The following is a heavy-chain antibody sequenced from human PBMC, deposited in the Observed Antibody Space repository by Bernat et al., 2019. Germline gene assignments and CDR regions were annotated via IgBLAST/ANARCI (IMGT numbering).Heavy chain of an antibody. CDR1: GGSISSGGYY. CDR2: IYYSGST. Sequence: QLQLHESGPGLVKPSQTLSLTCTVSGGSISSGGYYWSWIRQHPGKGMEWIGYIYYSGSTYYNPSLKSRVTISVDTSKNQFSLKLSSVTAADTAVYYCASDKDYYDSIVLTWSPASDYWGQGTLVTVSS. CDR3: ASDKDYYDSIVLTWSPASDY. J-gene: IGHJ4*02. D-gene: IGHD3-22*01. V-gene: IGHV4-31*03.